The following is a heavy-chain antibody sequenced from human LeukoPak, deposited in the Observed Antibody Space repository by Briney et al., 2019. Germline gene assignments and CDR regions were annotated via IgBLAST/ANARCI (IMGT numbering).Heavy chain of an antibody. CDR3: ARGTYYDFWSGYFFDY. Sequence: PSETLSLTCTVSGGSISSSSYYWGWIRQPPGKGLEWIGSIYYSGSTYYNPSLKSRVTISVDTSKNQFSLKLSSVTAADTAVYYCARGTYYDFWSGYFFDYWGQGTLVTVSS. D-gene: IGHD3-3*01. CDR2: IYYSGST. J-gene: IGHJ4*02. CDR1: GGSISSSSYY. V-gene: IGHV4-39*07.